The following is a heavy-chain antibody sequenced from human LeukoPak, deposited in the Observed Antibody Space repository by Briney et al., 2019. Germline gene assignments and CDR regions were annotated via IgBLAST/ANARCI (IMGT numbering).Heavy chain of an antibody. V-gene: IGHV3-23*01. CDR3: AKGRPAYCGGDCYSDY. J-gene: IGHJ4*02. D-gene: IGHD2-21*01. CDR1: GFTFSSYA. CDR2: ISGSGGST. Sequence: GGSLRLSCAASGFTFSSYAMSWVRHAPGKGLELVSAISGSGGSTYYADSVKGRFTISRDNSKNTLYLQMNSLRAEDTAVYYCAKGRPAYCGGDCYSDYWGQGTLVTVSS.